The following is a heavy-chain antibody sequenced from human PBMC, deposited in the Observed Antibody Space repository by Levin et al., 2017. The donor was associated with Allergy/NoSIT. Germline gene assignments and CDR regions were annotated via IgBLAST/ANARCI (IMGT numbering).Heavy chain of an antibody. V-gene: IGHV3-33*01. CDR2: IWYDGSNK. Sequence: GGSLRLSCAASGFTFSSYGMHWVRQAPGKGLEWVAVIWYDGSNKYYADSVKGRFTISRDNSKNTLYLQMNSLRAEDTAVYYCARGRGYSGYDTYYDYGMDVWGQGTTVTVSS. CDR3: ARGRGYSGYDTYYDYGMDV. CDR1: GFTFSSYG. J-gene: IGHJ6*02. D-gene: IGHD5-12*01.